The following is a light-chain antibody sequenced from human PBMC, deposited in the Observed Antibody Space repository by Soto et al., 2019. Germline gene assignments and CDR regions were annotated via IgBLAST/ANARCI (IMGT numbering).Light chain of an antibody. J-gene: IGKJ2*01. CDR1: QSVFYRSNGRNY. CDR3: QQYVITPFT. V-gene: IGKV4-1*01. Sequence: DIVMTQSPDSLAVSLGERATIHCKSSQSVFYRSNGRNYLAWYQQKPGHPPKVLFYWASTRESGVPDRFSGSGSGTDFTLTISSLQAEDVAVYYCQQYVITPFTFGQGTKLEIK. CDR2: WAS.